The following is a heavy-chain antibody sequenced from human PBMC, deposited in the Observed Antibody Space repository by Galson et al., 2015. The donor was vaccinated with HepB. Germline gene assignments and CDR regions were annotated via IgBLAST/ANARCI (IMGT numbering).Heavy chain of an antibody. D-gene: IGHD6-25*01. CDR1: GYIFTNYW. V-gene: IGHV5-51*01. Sequence: QSGAEVKKPGESLKISCEGSGYIFTNYWIGWVRQMPGKGLEWMGIIYPYDSDTRYSPSFEGQVTISADKSINTAYVQGSSLKASDTAIYYCARQRSSGHYSTGGAFDLWGQGTRVTVTS. J-gene: IGHJ4*02. CDR3: ARQRSSGHYSTGGAFDL. CDR2: IYPYDSDT.